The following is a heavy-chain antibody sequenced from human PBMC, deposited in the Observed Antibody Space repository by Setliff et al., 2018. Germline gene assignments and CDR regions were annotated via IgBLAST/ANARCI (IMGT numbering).Heavy chain of an antibody. V-gene: IGHV3-30*04. D-gene: IGHD5-18*01. CDR3: ARGYSYGSPTLDY. J-gene: IGHJ4*02. CDR2: ISYDGSNK. CDR1: GFTFSSYA. Sequence: GGSLRLSCAASGFTFSSYAMHWVRQAPGKGLEWVAVISYDGSNKYYADSVKGRFTISRDNSKNTLYLQMNSLRAEDTAVYYCARGYSYGSPTLDYWGQGTLVTVSS.